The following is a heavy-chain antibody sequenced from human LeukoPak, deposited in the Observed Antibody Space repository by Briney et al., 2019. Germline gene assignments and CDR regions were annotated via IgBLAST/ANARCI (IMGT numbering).Heavy chain of an antibody. V-gene: IGHV4-31*03. Sequence: PSQTLSLTCTVSGGSISSGGYYWSWIRQHPGKGLEWIGHIYYSGSTYYNPSLKSRVTISVDTSKNQFSLKLSSVTAADTAVYYCARDVMKLGYCSSTSCYVGYYYGMDVWGQGTTVTVSS. J-gene: IGHJ6*02. D-gene: IGHD2-2*01. CDR1: GGSISSGGYY. CDR2: IYYSGST. CDR3: ARDVMKLGYCSSTSCYVGYYYGMDV.